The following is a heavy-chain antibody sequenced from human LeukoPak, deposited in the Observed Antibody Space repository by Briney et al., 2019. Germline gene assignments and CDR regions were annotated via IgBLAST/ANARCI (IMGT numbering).Heavy chain of an antibody. CDR2: INPNSGVT. CDR1: GYTFTDYY. D-gene: IGHD3-3*01. Sequence: ASVKVSCKASGYTFTDYYIHWVRQAPGQGLEWMGWINPNSGVTNYAQNFQGRVTMTRDTSVSTAYMELNSLRSDDTAVYFCAGGPIFDYWGQGTLDSVSS. J-gene: IGHJ4*02. CDR3: AGGPIFDY. V-gene: IGHV1-2*02.